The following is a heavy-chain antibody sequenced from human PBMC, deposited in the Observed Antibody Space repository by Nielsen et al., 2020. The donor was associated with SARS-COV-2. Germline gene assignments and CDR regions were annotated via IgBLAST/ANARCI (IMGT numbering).Heavy chain of an antibody. D-gene: IGHD3-10*01. J-gene: IGHJ4*02. Sequence: GSLRLSCTVPGGSISSSSYYWGWIRQPPGKGLEWIGSIYYSGSTYYNPSLKSRVTISVDTSKNQFSLKLSSVTAADTAVYYCASTPYYGSGRPEYFDYWGQGTLVTVSS. CDR2: IYYSGST. V-gene: IGHV4-39*01. CDR1: GGSISSSSYY. CDR3: ASTPYYGSGRPEYFDY.